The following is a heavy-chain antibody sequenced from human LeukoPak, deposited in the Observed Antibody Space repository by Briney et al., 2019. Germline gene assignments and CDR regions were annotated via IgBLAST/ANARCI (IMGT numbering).Heavy chain of an antibody. Sequence: ASVKVSCKASGGTFSSYAISWVRQAPGQGLEWMGGIIPIFGTANYAQKFQGRVTITADKSTSTAYMELSSLRSEDTAVYYCAKARRSMVRGNTELRLGTPHLGALDYWGQGTLVTVSS. V-gene: IGHV1-69*06. D-gene: IGHD3-10*01. CDR3: AKARRSMVRGNTELRLGTPHLGALDY. CDR2: IIPIFGTA. J-gene: IGHJ4*02. CDR1: GGTFSSYA.